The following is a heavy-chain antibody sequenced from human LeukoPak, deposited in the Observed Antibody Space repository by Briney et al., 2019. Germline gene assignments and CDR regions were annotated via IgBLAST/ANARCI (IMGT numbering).Heavy chain of an antibody. CDR3: TRAGYYDILTGYPYGYYFDY. D-gene: IGHD3-9*01. CDR1: GFTFSNYA. J-gene: IGHJ4*02. CDR2: ITGSGGST. Sequence: GGSLRLSCAASGFTFSNYAMSWVRQAPGKGLEWASRITGSGGSTYYGDSVKGRFTISRDNSKNTLYLQMNSLKTEDTAVYYCTRAGYYDILTGYPYGYYFDYWGQGTLVTVSS. V-gene: IGHV3-23*01.